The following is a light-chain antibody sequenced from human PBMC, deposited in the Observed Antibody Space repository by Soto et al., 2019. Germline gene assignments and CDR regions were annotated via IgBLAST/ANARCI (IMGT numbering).Light chain of an antibody. CDR1: QSLGNN. Sequence: EIGMTQSPATLTLSPGERATLSCRANQSLGNNIAWYQQKPGQAPRLLIYGASTGATGLPARFSGSGYGTEFNLSISSLQPEDFAVYYCLQYNKWPRTFGQGTKVDIK. CDR2: GAS. V-gene: IGKV3-15*01. CDR3: LQYNKWPRT. J-gene: IGKJ1*01.